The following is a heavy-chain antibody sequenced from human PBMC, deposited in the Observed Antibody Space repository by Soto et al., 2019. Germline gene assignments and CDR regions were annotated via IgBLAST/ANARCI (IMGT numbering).Heavy chain of an antibody. Sequence: PGGSLRLSCAASGFTFSSYGMHWVRQAPGKGLEWVAGIWYDGSNKNYADSVKGRFTISRDNAKNTLYLQMNSLRAEDTAVYYCARPITIFAEDNWFDPWGQGTLVTVSS. CDR3: ARPITIFAEDNWFDP. D-gene: IGHD3-3*01. CDR2: IWYDGSNK. CDR1: GFTFSSYG. J-gene: IGHJ5*02. V-gene: IGHV3-33*01.